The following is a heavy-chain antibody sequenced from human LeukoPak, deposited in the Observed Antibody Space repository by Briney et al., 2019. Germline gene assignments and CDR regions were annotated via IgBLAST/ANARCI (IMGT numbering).Heavy chain of an antibody. V-gene: IGHV3-15*01. CDR2: IKSKTDGGTT. CDR3: TTFSYYYGSGSYYSFDY. Sequence: GGSLRLSCAASGFTFSNAWMSWVRQAPGKGLEWVGRIKSKTDGGTTDYAAPVKGGFTISRDDSKNTLYLQMNSLKTEDTAVYYCTTFSYYYGSGSYYSFDYWGQGTLVTVSS. CDR1: GFTFSNAW. J-gene: IGHJ4*02. D-gene: IGHD3-10*01.